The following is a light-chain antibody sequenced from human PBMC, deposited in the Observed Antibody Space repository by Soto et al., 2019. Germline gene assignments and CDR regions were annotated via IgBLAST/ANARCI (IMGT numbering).Light chain of an antibody. Sequence: EIVLTQSPCTLSLSPGEGATLSCRASQSISSTFLAWYQHKPGQAPRVLIYGASRRAAGIPDRFSGSGSGTDFTLTISRLEPEDFAVYYCQQYESSWTFGQGTKVEVK. J-gene: IGKJ1*01. CDR2: GAS. V-gene: IGKV3-20*01. CDR1: QSISSTF. CDR3: QQYESSWT.